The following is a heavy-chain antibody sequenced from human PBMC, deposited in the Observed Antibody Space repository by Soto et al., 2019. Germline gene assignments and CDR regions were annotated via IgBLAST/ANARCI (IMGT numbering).Heavy chain of an antibody. CDR1: GFTFSSYA. CDR2: ISYDGSNK. Sequence: QVQLVESGGGVVQPGRSLRLSCAAAGFTFSSYAMHWVRQAPGTGLEWVAVISYDGSNKYYADSVKGRFTISRDNSKTSLYMQRTSLRAEDTAVYYCARAIDYWGQGTLVTVSS. V-gene: IGHV3-30-3*01. CDR3: ARAIDY. J-gene: IGHJ4*02.